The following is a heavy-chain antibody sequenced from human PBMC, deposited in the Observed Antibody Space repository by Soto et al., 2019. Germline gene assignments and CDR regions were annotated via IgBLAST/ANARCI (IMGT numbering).Heavy chain of an antibody. CDR1: GLTFSSYA. V-gene: IGHV3-23*01. D-gene: IGHD4-17*01. CDR2: IHGSGGNT. CDR3: ARGKDRDTVTTFDY. J-gene: IGHJ4*02. Sequence: EVQLLESGGGLQRGGGSLRLSGAASGLTFSSYAMNWVRQAPCKGREWVAVIHGSGGNTYYADPVKGRFTISRDNSENTLYLQMSSRRAGDTAVYYCARGKDRDTVTTFDYWGQGNLVTVSS.